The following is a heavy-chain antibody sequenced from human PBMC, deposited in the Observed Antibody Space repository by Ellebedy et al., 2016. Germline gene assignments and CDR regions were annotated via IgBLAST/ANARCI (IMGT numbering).Heavy chain of an antibody. CDR2: IYYSGST. J-gene: IGHJ6*03. CDR1: GGSINSVGDY. V-gene: IGHV4-31*03. D-gene: IGHD6-19*01. Sequence: SETLSLTXNVSGGSINSVGDYWSWIRRHPGKGLEWIGYIYYSGSTHYNPPLQSRVTISVDTSKNQFALKLSSVTAADTAVYYCARGKRGIAVVPHYMDVWGKGTTVTVSS. CDR3: ARGKRGIAVVPHYMDV.